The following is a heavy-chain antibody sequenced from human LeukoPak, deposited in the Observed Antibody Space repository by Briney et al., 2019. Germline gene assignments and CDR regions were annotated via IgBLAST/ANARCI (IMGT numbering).Heavy chain of an antibody. CDR3: ARDNRITIFGVVIPDAFDI. Sequence: GRSLRLSCAASGFTFSSYAMHWVRQAPGKGLEWVANIKQDGSEKYYVDSVKGRFTISRDNARNSLYLQMNSLRAEDTAVYYCARDNRITIFGVVIPDAFDIWGQGTMVTVSS. D-gene: IGHD3-3*01. V-gene: IGHV3-7*01. CDR2: IKQDGSEK. J-gene: IGHJ3*02. CDR1: GFTFSSYA.